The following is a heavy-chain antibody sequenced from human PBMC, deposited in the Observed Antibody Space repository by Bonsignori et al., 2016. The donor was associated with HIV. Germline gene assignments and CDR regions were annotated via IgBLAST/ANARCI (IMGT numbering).Heavy chain of an antibody. CDR2: INPSGGST. D-gene: IGHD3-16*01. J-gene: IGHJ3*02. CDR3: ATPLGGTEGAFDI. Sequence: WVRQAPGQGLEWMGIINPSGGSTSYAQKFQGRVTMTRDTSTSTVYMELSSLRSEDTAVYYCATPLGGTEGAFDIWGQGTMVTVSS. V-gene: IGHV1-46*01.